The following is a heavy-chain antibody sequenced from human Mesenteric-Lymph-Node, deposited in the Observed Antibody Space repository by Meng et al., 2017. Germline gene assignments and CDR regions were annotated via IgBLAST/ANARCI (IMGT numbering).Heavy chain of an antibody. D-gene: IGHD4-17*01. CDR1: GGSIRNDHW. CDR3: TTLYGDSIS. CDR2: IYHSGRT. Sequence: QVTLQGAVPGRVKPAGTRSLTCEFSGGSIRNDHWWSWVRQAPGKGLEWIGEIYHSGRTNYNPSVKSRVSMSVDKSQNHFSLRLSSVTAADTAVYYCTTLYGDSISWGQGTLVTVSS. J-gene: IGHJ4*02. V-gene: IGHV4-4*02.